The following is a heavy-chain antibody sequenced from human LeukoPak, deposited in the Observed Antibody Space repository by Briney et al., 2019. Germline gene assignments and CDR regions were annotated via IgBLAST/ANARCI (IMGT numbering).Heavy chain of an antibody. J-gene: IGHJ4*02. CDR3: ARAGKYSSGYYCDY. CDR1: GYTFTGYY. CDR2: INPNSGGT. D-gene: IGHD3-22*01. V-gene: IGHV1-2*02. Sequence: ASVTVSCKASGYTFTGYYMHWVRQAPGQGLEWMGWINPNSGGTNYAQKFQGRVTMTRDTSISTAYMELSRLRSDDTAVYYCARAGKYSSGYYCDYWGQGTLVTVSS.